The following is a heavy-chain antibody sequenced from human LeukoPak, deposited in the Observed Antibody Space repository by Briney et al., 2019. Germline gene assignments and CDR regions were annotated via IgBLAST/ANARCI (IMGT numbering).Heavy chain of an antibody. V-gene: IGHV4-34*01. CDR1: GGSFSGYY. CDR3: ARHRQWLAFDS. Sequence: SETLFLTCAVYGGSFSGYYWSWIRQPPGKGLEWIGEINHSGSTNYNPSLKSRVTISLDTSRNQFSLKLSSVTAADTAVYYCARHRQWLAFDSWGQGTLVTVSS. D-gene: IGHD6-19*01. CDR2: INHSGST. J-gene: IGHJ4*02.